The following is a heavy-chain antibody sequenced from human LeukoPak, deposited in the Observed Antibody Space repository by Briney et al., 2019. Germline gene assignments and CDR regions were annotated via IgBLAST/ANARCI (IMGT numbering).Heavy chain of an antibody. CDR1: GGSFSGYY. CDR2: INHSGST. V-gene: IGHV4-34*01. J-gene: IGHJ4*02. D-gene: IGHD5-18*01. Sequence: SETLSLTCAVYGGSFSGYYWSWIRQPPGKGLEWIGEINHSGSTNYNPSLKSRVTISVDTSKNQFSLKLSSVTAADTAVYYCARDDMVTLHSFDYWGQGTLVTVSS. CDR3: ARDDMVTLHSFDY.